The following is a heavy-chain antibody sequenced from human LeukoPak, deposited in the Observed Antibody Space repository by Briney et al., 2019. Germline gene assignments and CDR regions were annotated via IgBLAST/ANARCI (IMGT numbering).Heavy chain of an antibody. CDR2: ISGSGGST. CDR3: ARDRLAPFDY. D-gene: IGHD6-6*01. J-gene: IGHJ4*02. V-gene: IGHV3-23*01. CDR1: GFTFSSYA. Sequence: GGSLRLSCAASGFTFSSYAMSWVRQAPGKGLEWVSAISGSGGSTYYADSVKGRFTISRDNSKNSLYLQMNSLRAEDTAVYYCARDRLAPFDYWGQGTLVTVSS.